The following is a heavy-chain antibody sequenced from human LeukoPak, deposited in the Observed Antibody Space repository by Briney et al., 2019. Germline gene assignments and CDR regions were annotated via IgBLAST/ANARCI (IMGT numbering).Heavy chain of an antibody. CDR1: GIAFSRHG. D-gene: IGHD6-6*01. CDR3: AKDGIAARPSNFDY. CDR2: IRYDGSNK. Sequence: PGGSLRLSCAAPGIAFSRHGIHWVRQAPGKGLEWVAFIRYDGSNKDYADSVKGRFTISRDNSKNTLFLQMYTLRGEDTALYYCAKDGIAARPSNFDYWGQGTLVTVSS. V-gene: IGHV3-30*02. J-gene: IGHJ4*02.